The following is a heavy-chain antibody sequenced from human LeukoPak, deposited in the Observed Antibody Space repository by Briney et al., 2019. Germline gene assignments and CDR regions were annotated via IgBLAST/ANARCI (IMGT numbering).Heavy chain of an antibody. J-gene: IGHJ4*02. CDR3: AKIDSSGWYDFDY. V-gene: IGHV3-30-3*01. CDR1: GFTFSSYA. Sequence: GGSLRLSCAASGFTFSSYAMHWVRQAPGKGLEWVAVISYDGSNKYYAGSVKGRFTISRDNSKNTLYLQMNSLRAEDTAVYYCAKIDSSGWYDFDYWGQGTLVTVSS. CDR2: ISYDGSNK. D-gene: IGHD6-19*01.